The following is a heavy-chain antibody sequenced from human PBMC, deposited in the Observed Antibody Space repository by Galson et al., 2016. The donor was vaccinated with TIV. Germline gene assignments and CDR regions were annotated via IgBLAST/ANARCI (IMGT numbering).Heavy chain of an antibody. V-gene: IGHV1-3*04. CDR2: INTGNADT. CDR1: GYTFTIHP. D-gene: IGHD2-21*01. J-gene: IGHJ4*02. Sequence: SVKVSCKAAGYTFTIHPIHWTRQAPGQRLEWLGWINTGNADTKYSQKVQGRVTFTRDTSARTAYMELSSLRPEDTAGYYCARPPYCGDYCDKYDLWGPGTLGTVSA. CDR3: ARPPYCGDYCDKYDL.